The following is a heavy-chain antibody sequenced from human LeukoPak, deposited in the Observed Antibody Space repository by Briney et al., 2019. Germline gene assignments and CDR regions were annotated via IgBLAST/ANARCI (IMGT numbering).Heavy chain of an antibody. D-gene: IGHD3-10*01. CDR2: IYYSGAT. Sequence: SETLSLTCTVSGGSISNYYWSWIRQPPGKGLEWVGHIYYSGATKYNPSLKSRITISVDTSKNQFSLMLSSVTAADTAVYYCARFGITVVRGGKYYFDYWGQGTLVTVSS. V-gene: IGHV4-59*08. CDR1: GGSISNYY. CDR3: ARFGITVVRGGKYYFDY. J-gene: IGHJ4*02.